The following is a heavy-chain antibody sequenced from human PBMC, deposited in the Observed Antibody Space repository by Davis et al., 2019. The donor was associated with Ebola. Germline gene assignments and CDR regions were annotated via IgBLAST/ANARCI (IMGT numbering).Heavy chain of an antibody. J-gene: IGHJ3*02. CDR1: GYSFTSYW. CDR3: ARRDIAVAWGAFDI. CDR2: IYPGDSDT. Sequence: PGGSLRLSCKGSGYSFTSYWNGWVRQMPGKALEWMGIIYPGDSDTRYSPSFQGQVTISADKSISTAYLQWSSLKASDTAMYYCARRDIAVAWGAFDIWGQGTMVTVSS. D-gene: IGHD6-19*01. V-gene: IGHV5-51*01.